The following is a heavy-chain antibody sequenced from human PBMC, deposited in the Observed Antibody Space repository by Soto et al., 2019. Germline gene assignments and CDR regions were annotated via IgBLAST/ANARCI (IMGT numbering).Heavy chain of an antibody. Sequence: EVQLLEAGGGLVQPGGSLRLSCVASGFPFSSYAMSWVRQTPGRGLECVSSISSVSNTYYTDSVRGRFTISRDNSKNSLYLQMSSLRADDTDLYYCAKASATGKSDGMDVWGQGTTVSVSS. J-gene: IGHJ6*02. CDR2: ISSVSNT. CDR1: GFPFSSYA. D-gene: IGHD7-27*01. CDR3: AKASATGKSDGMDV. V-gene: IGHV3-23*01.